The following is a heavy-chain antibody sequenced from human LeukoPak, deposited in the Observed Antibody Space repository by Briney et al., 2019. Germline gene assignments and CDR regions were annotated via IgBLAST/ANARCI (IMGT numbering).Heavy chain of an antibody. Sequence: ASVKVSCKASGYTFIDYYIHWVRQAPGQGLEWVGWITPSNGGTKYAQKFQDRVTITRDTSISTAYMELSRLRSDDTAVYYCAIRRPYYDSSGYYPDSFHIWGQGTMVTVSS. CDR1: GYTFIDYY. J-gene: IGHJ3*02. V-gene: IGHV1-2*02. CDR3: AIRRPYYDSSGYYPDSFHI. CDR2: ITPSNGGT. D-gene: IGHD3-22*01.